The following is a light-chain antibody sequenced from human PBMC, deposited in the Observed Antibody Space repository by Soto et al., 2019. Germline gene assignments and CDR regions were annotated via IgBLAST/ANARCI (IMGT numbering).Light chain of an antibody. CDR2: SHD. J-gene: IGLJ3*02. V-gene: IGLV1-44*01. CDR3: IAWDDSLKGPV. Sequence: HSVLTQPPSASGTPGQRVTISCSGSSSNIGRNAVNWYQQVPGTAPKLLIYSHDQRPSGVPDRFSGSKSGTSASLAISGLQSEDEANYYCIAWDDSLKGPVFGGGTKLTVL. CDR1: SSNIGRNA.